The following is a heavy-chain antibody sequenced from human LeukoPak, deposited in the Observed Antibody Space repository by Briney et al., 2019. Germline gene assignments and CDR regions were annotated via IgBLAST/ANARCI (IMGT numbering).Heavy chain of an antibody. CDR3: ARRHSSGYYQDN. CDR1: GYSLTSYW. J-gene: IGHJ4*02. D-gene: IGHD3-22*01. CDR2: IHPGDSDT. V-gene: IGHV5-51*01. Sequence: GESLKISCKGSGYSLTSYWIGWVRQMPGKGLEWMGMIHPGDSDTRYSPSFQGQVTISADESISTAYLQWSSLKASDTAMYYCARRHSSGYYQDNWGQGTLVTVSS.